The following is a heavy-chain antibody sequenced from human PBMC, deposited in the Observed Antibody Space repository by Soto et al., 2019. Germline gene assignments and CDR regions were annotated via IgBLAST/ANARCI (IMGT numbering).Heavy chain of an antibody. D-gene: IGHD3-10*01. CDR3: ARAKLYGSGSYYKLGPAFDI. CDR2: INPSGGST. V-gene: IGHV1-46*03. Sequence: GASVKVSCKASGYTFTSYYMHWVRQAPGQGLEWMGIINPSGGSTSHAQKFQGRVTMTRDTSTSTVYMELSSLRSEDTAVYYCARAKLYGSGSYYKLGPAFDIWGQGTMVTVSS. CDR1: GYTFTSYY. J-gene: IGHJ3*02.